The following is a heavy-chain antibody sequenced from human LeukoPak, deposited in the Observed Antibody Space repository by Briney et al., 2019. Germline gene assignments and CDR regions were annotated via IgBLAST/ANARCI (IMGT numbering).Heavy chain of an antibody. D-gene: IGHD5-18*01. J-gene: IGHJ4*02. Sequence: GGSLRLSCAASGFTFSDYYMSWIRQAPGKGLEWVSYTSSSTSDTHYADSVKGRFTISRDNAKNSLYLQMNSLRAEDTAIYYCARGLGDIVMVTTGVDYWGQGTLVTVSS. V-gene: IGHV3-11*06. CDR2: TSSSTSDT. CDR1: GFTFSDYY. CDR3: ARGLGDIVMVTTGVDY.